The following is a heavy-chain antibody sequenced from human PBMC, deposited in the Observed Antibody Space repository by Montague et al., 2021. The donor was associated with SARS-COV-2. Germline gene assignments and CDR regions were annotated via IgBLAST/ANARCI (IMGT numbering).Heavy chain of an antibody. D-gene: IGHD3-3*01. J-gene: IGHJ6*03. CDR1: GGSISSYY. CDR2: IYNSGST. V-gene: IGHV4-59*01. Sequence: SETLSLTCTVSGGSISSYYWSWIRQPPGKGLEWIGYIYNSGSTNYNPSLKSRVTISVDTSKNQFSLKLSSVTAADTAVYYCARGIFTIPFIPAHYYMDVWGKGTTVTVSS. CDR3: ARGIFTIPFIPAHYYMDV.